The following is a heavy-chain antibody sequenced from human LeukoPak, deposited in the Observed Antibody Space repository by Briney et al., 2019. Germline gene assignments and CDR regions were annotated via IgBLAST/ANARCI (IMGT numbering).Heavy chain of an antibody. CDR1: GYTFTSYD. V-gene: IGHV1-8*01. J-gene: IGHJ3*02. CDR3: ARIVVAENAFDI. CDR2: MNPNSGNT. Sequence: ASVKVSCKASGYTFTSYDINWVRQATGQGLEWMGWMNPNSGNTGYAQKFQGRVTMTRNTSISTAYMELSSLRSEDTAVYYCARIVVAENAFDIWGQGTMDTVSS. D-gene: IGHD3-22*01.